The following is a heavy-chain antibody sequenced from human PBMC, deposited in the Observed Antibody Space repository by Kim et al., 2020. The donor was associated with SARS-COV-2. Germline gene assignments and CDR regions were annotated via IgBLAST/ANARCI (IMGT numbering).Heavy chain of an antibody. CDR1: GGSIGSYY. V-gene: IGHV4-59*01. J-gene: IGHJ4*02. CDR3: AGVNYYDSSGYVRNSGWFDY. D-gene: IGHD3-22*01. Sequence: SETLSLTCTVSGGSIGSYYWSWIRQPPGKGLEWIGYIYYSGSTNYNPSLKSRVTISVDTSKDQFSLKLTSVTAADTAVYYCAGVNYYDSSGYVRNSGWFDYWGQGTLVTVSS. CDR2: IYYSGST.